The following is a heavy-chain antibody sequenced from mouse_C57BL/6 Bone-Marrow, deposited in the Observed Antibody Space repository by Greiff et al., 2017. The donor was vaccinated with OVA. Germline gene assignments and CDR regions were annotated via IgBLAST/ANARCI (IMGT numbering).Heavy chain of an antibody. Sequence: EVKLVESGGGLVQPGGSMKLSCAASGFTFSDAWMDWVRQSPEKGLEWVAEIRNKANNHATYYAESVKGRFTISRDDSKRSVYLQMNSLRAEDTGIYYCTRRVYYGSSFDYWGQGTTLTVSS. CDR1: GFTFSDAW. CDR2: IRNKANNHAT. J-gene: IGHJ2*01. D-gene: IGHD1-1*01. V-gene: IGHV6-6*01. CDR3: TRRVYYGSSFDY.